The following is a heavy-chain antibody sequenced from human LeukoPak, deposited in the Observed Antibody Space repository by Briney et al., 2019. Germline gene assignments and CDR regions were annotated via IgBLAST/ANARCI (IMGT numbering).Heavy chain of an antibody. J-gene: IGHJ4*02. CDR1: GFTFSSYA. CDR3: AKHPGSWYFSDFDY. CDR2: ISGSGGST. D-gene: IGHD6-13*01. Sequence: RPGGSLRLSCAASGFTFSSYAMSWVRQAPGKGLEWVSAISGSGGSTYYADSVKGRFTISRDNSKNTLYLQMNSLRAEDTAVYYCAKHPGSWYFSDFDYWGQGTLVTVSS. V-gene: IGHV3-23*01.